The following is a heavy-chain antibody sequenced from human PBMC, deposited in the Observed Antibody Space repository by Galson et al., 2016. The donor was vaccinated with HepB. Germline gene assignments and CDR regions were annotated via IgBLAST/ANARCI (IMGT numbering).Heavy chain of an antibody. V-gene: IGHV3-33*01. CDR3: ARASFIKLDYHYYGLDV. CDR1: GFTFSSYG. Sequence: SLRLSCAAAGFTFSSYGMHWVRQAPGKGLEWVAVIWYDGNKIYYVDSVKGRFTISRDDSKNTLYLQMNSLRGEDTAIYYCARASFIKLDYHYYGLDVGGKGTTFTVSS. CDR2: IWYDGNKI. J-gene: IGHJ6*04.